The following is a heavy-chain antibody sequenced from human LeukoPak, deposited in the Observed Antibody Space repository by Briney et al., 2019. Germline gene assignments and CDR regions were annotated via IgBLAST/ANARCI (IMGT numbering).Heavy chain of an antibody. Sequence: GGSLRLSCAPSGFTFSDYYMSWIRPARGKGLEWLSYLATTNYADSVKGRFAISSTNSTNSLYLQMNSLRAEDTAVYYCANGYSYVGDYWGQGTLVTVSS. CDR2: LATT. D-gene: IGHD5-18*01. V-gene: IGHV3-11*06. CDR3: ANGYSYVGDY. J-gene: IGHJ4*02. CDR1: GFTFSDYY.